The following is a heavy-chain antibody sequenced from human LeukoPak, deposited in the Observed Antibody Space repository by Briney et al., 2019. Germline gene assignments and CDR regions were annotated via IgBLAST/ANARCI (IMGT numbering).Heavy chain of an antibody. CDR2: IYYSGST. J-gene: IGHJ4*02. Sequence: PSETLSLTCTVSVGYISSSSYYWGWIRQPPGKGLEWIGSIYYSGSTYYNPSLKSRVTISVGTSKNQFSLKLSSVTAADTAVYYCARLTVTTSSYWGQGTLVTVSS. CDR3: ARLTVTTSSY. V-gene: IGHV4-39*01. CDR1: VGYISSSSYY. D-gene: IGHD4-17*01.